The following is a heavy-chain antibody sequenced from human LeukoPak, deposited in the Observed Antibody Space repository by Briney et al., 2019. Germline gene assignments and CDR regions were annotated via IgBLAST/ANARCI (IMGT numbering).Heavy chain of an antibody. CDR2: ITNDGSST. CDR1: GLTFSSHW. V-gene: IGHV3-74*01. Sequence: GGSLRLSCAASGLTFSSHWMHWVRQAPGKGLVWVSRITNDGSSTTYADSVKGRFTISRDNSKNTLYLQMNSLRAEDTAVYYCARDPHYYDSSGYSDYWGQGTLVAVSS. J-gene: IGHJ4*02. D-gene: IGHD3-22*01. CDR3: ARDPHYYDSSGYSDY.